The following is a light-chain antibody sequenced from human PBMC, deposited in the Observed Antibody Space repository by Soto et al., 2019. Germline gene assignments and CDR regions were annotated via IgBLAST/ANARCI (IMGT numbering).Light chain of an antibody. J-gene: IGKJ1*01. Sequence: DIQMTQSPSTLSASVGDRVTIACRASQSISNYLAWYQQKPGKAPKLLIYKASSLESGVPSRFGGSGSGTEFTLTISSLQPDDFATYYCQQYNSYSWTFGQGTKVDIK. CDR2: KAS. V-gene: IGKV1-5*03. CDR3: QQYNSYSWT. CDR1: QSISNY.